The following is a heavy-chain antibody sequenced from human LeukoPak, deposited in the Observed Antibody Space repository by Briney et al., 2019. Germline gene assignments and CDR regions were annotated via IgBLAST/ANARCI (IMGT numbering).Heavy chain of an antibody. Sequence: PGGSLRLSCEASGFIFSHYTMHWVRQAPGKGLEWVAVISYDGNNEDYADSVKGRFTISRDNFKSTLYLQMNSPRAEDTAVYYCAKDHYYDRSSRDYWGQGTLVTVSS. CDR2: ISYDGNNE. V-gene: IGHV3-30-3*01. J-gene: IGHJ4*02. D-gene: IGHD3-22*01. CDR1: GFIFSHYT. CDR3: AKDHYYDRSSRDY.